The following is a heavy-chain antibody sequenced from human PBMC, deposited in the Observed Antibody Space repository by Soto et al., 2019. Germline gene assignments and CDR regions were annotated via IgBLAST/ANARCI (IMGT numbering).Heavy chain of an antibody. D-gene: IGHD6-13*01. CDR3: AKAGIDY. CDR2: ISYDGSNK. J-gene: IGHJ4*02. CDR1: GFTFSSYG. V-gene: IGHV3-30*18. Sequence: GGSLRLSCAASGFTFSSYGMHWVRQAPGKGLEWVAVISYDGSNKYYADSVKGRFTISRDNSKNTLYLQMNSLRAEDTAVYYCAKAGIDYWGQGTLVTVSS.